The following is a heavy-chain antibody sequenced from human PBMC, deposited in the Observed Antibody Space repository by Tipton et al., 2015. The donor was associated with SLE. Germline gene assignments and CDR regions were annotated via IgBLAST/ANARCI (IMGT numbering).Heavy chain of an antibody. CDR3: ARDRGKQELDLDY. V-gene: IGHV4-31*03. D-gene: IGHD6-13*01. CDR1: GGSISSGGYY. J-gene: IGHJ4*02. Sequence: TLSLTCTFSGGSISSGGYYWSWIRQHPGKGLEWIGYIYYSGSTYYNPSLKSRVTISVDTSKNQFSLKLCSVTAADTAVYYCARDRGKQELDLDYWGQGTLVTVSS. CDR2: IYYSGST.